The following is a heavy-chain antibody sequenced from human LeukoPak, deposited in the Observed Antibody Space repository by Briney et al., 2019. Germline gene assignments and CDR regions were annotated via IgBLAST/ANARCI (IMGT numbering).Heavy chain of an antibody. V-gene: IGHV3-23*01. CDR1: GFSFSSYA. D-gene: IGHD3-22*01. CDR3: AKDLSSGYPYYFDY. CDR2: ISASGGTT. J-gene: IGHJ4*02. Sequence: PGGSLRLSCAASGFSFSSYAMSWVRQAPGKGLEWVSVISASGGTTYYADSVKGRFTISRDNSKNTLYLQMNSLRAEDTAVYYCAKDLSSGYPYYFDYWGQGTLVTVSS.